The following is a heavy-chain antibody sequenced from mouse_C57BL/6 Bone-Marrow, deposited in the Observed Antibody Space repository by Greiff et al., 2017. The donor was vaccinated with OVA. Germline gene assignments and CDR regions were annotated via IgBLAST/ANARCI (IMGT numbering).Heavy chain of an antibody. CDR3: TTWGYFDY. Sequence: EVQVVESGAELVRPGASVKLSCTASGFNIKDDYMHWVKQRPEQGLEWIGWIDPENGDTEYASKLQGKATITADTSSNTAYLQLSSLTSEDTAVYYCTTWGYFDYWGQGTTLTVSS. V-gene: IGHV14-4*01. J-gene: IGHJ2*01. CDR2: IDPENGDT. CDR1: GFNIKDDY.